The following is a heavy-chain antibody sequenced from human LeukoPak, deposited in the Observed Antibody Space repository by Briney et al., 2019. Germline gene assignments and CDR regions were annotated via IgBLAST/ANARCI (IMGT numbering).Heavy chain of an antibody. CDR2: TANKANSYTT. V-gene: IGHV3-72*01. J-gene: IGHJ4*02. Sequence: GGSLRLSCVASGFTFSDHYMDWVRQAPGRGLEWVGRTANKANSYTTEYAASVKGRFTISRDDSKNSLYLQMSSLKTEDTAVYYCARGRNYGGNDYFDYWGQGTLVTVSS. CDR1: GFTFSDHY. D-gene: IGHD4/OR15-4a*01. CDR3: ARGRNYGGNDYFDY.